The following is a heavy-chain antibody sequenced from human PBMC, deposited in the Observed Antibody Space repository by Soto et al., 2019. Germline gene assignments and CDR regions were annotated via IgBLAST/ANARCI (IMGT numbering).Heavy chain of an antibody. Sequence: GGSLRLSCAASGFTFSAYAMHWVRQAPGKGLEWVAVIWYDASNKYYADSVKGRFTISRDSSKNTLFLQMNSLRAEDTAVYYCAREPRETTVRGWFDPWGQGTLVTVSS. CDR2: IWYDASNK. D-gene: IGHD4-17*01. CDR1: GFTFSAYA. CDR3: AREPRETTVRGWFDP. V-gene: IGHV3-33*01. J-gene: IGHJ5*02.